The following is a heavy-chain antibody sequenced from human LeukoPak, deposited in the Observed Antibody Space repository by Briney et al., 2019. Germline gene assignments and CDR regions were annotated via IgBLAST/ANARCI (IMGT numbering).Heavy chain of an antibody. CDR2: ISSSGSTI. CDR1: GFTFSDYY. D-gene: IGHD3-10*01. Sequence: GRSLRLSCAASGFTFSDYYMSWIRQAPGKGLEWVSYISSSGSTIYYADSVKGRFTISRDNAKNSLYLQMNSLRAEDTAVYYCARDLWFGELNFDYWGQGTLVTVSS. V-gene: IGHV3-11*01. CDR3: ARDLWFGELNFDY. J-gene: IGHJ4*02.